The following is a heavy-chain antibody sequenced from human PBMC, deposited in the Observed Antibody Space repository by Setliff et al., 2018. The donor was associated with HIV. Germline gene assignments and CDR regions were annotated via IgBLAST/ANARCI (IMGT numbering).Heavy chain of an antibody. Sequence: ASVKVSCKASGYTFSEYAIHWVRQAPGQRLEWMGRIDTDNGYRRYSPKLQGRVTITKDTSANNAYMELRGLRPEDTAVYYCARWCAAAGCYPAIYHFDSWGQGTLVTVSS. V-gene: IGHV1-3*04. CDR1: GYTFSEYA. CDR3: ARWCAAAGCYPAIYHFDS. D-gene: IGHD2-2*01. CDR2: IDTDNGYR. J-gene: IGHJ4*02.